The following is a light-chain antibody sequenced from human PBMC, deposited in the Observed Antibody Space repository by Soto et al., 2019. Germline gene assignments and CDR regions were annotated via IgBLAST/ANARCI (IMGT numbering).Light chain of an antibody. Sequence: QSVLTQPASVSGSPGQSITLSCTGTSSDVGGYNYVNWYQQDPGKAPKLLIFDVNNRPSGVSNRFSGSKSGNTASLTISGLQPEDEADYFCSSYTSSATYLFGTGTKVTV. CDR3: SSYTSSATYL. CDR2: DVN. CDR1: SSDVGGYNY. V-gene: IGLV2-14*03. J-gene: IGLJ1*01.